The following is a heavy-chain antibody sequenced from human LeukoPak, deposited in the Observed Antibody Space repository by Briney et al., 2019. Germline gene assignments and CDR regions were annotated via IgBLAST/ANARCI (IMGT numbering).Heavy chain of an antibody. J-gene: IGHJ4*02. CDR1: GYTFTSYY. CDR3: ATDAYDSSGYQHY. V-gene: IGHV1-46*01. CDR2: INPSGGST. D-gene: IGHD3-22*01. Sequence: ASVKVSCKASGYTFTSYYIHWVRQAPGQGLEWMGIINPSGGSTSYAQKFQGRVTMTEDTSTDTAYMELSSLRSEDTAVYYCATDAYDSSGYQHYWGQGTLVTVSS.